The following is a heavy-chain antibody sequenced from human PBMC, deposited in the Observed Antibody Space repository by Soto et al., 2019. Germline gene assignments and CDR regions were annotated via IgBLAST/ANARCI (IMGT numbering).Heavy chain of an antibody. J-gene: IGHJ6*03. CDR2: ISSSSSYI. V-gene: IGHV3-21*01. CDR1: GFTFSSYS. Sequence: GGSLRLSCAASGFTFSSYSMNWVRQAPGKGLEWVSSISSSSSYIYYADSVKGRFTISRDNAKNSLYLQMNSLRAEDTAVYYCARAYCSSTSCYAGAYYYMDVWGKGTTVTVSS. D-gene: IGHD2-2*01. CDR3: ARAYCSSTSCYAGAYYYMDV.